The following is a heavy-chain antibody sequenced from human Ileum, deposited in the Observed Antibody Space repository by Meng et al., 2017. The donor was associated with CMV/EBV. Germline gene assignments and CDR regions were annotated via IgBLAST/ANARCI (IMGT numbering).Heavy chain of an antibody. Sequence: QGPLQESGRGLVKPSETLSLTCSISGGSITSYYWSWIRQPAGKGLEWIGRIYVSGSTNYNPSLKSRVTMSVDTSKNQFSLKLSSVTAADTAIYYCAKGTGVTDPFDYWGQGTLVTVSS. CDR3: AKGTGVTDPFDY. CDR2: IYVSGST. V-gene: IGHV4-4*07. D-gene: IGHD1-14*01. J-gene: IGHJ4*02. CDR1: GGSITSYY.